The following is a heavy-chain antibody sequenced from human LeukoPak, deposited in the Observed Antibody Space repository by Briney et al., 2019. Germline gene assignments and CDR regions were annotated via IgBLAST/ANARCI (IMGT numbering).Heavy chain of an antibody. CDR1: GDSISSGDYY. D-gene: IGHD4-17*01. Sequence: SETLSLTCTVSGDSISSGDYYWSWIRQPPGKGLEWIGEINHTGSTKYNPSLKSRVSISVDTSKNQFSLRLTSVTAADTAVYHCARVGYPTQRRVLSTVTIPTAGASDIWGQGTLVTVSS. V-gene: IGHV4-30-4*01. CDR2: INHTGST. CDR3: ARVGYPTQRRVLSTVTIPTAGASDI. J-gene: IGHJ3*02.